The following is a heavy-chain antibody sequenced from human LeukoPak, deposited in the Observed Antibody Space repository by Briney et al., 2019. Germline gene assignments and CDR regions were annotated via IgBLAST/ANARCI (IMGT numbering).Heavy chain of an antibody. CDR1: GGSISSYY. V-gene: IGHV4-59*01. Sequence: SETLSLTCTVSGGSISSYYWSWIRQPPGKGLEWIGYIYYSGSTNYNPSLKSRVTISVDTSKNQFSLKLSSVTAADTAVYYCARSSGWYSYWFDPWGQGTLVTVSS. J-gene: IGHJ5*02. CDR2: IYYSGST. CDR3: ARSSGWYSYWFDP. D-gene: IGHD6-19*01.